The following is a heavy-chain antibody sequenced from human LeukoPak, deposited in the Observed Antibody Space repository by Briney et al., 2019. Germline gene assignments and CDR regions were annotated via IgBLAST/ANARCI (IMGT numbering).Heavy chain of an antibody. CDR3: ARENWYSDY. D-gene: IGHD1-1*01. Sequence: ASVKVSCKASGYTFTHYRLHWVRQAHGQGLEWMGWVNPDSGATNYQQNFQGRVTMTRDTSISTVYMELSRLRSDDTAVYYCARENWYSDYWGQGTLVTVPS. CDR2: VNPDSGAT. CDR1: GYTFTHYR. V-gene: IGHV1-2*02. J-gene: IGHJ4*02.